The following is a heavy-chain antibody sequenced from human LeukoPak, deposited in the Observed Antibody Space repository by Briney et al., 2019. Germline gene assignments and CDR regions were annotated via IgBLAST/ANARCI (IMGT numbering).Heavy chain of an antibody. Sequence: SVKVSCKASGFTFTSSAMQWVRQARGQRLEWIGWIVVGSGITNYPQKFQERVTITRDMSTTTAYMELSSLRSEDTAMYYCAADRDYYGSGGDAFDLWGQGTMVTVSS. J-gene: IGHJ3*01. CDR1: GFTFTSSA. CDR3: AADRDYYGSGGDAFDL. CDR2: IVVGSGIT. V-gene: IGHV1-58*02. D-gene: IGHD3-10*01.